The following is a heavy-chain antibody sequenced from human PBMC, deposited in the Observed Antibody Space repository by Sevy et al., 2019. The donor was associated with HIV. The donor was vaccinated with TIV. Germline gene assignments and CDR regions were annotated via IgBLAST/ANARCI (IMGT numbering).Heavy chain of an antibody. V-gene: IGHV3-53*01. J-gene: IGHJ6*02. Sequence: GGSLRLSCAASGFTVSSNYMSWVRQAPGKGLEWVSVIYSGGSTYYADSVKGRFTISRDNSKNTLYLQMNSLRAEDTAVYYCAREGAIGYYYYYGMDVWGQGTTVTVS. CDR2: IYSGGST. CDR3: AREGAIGYYYYYGMDV. CDR1: GFTVSSNY. D-gene: IGHD2-21*01.